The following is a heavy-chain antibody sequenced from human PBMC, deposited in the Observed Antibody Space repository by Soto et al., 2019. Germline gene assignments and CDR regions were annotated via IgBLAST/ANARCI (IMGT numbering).Heavy chain of an antibody. J-gene: IGHJ1*01. CDR2: MNPNSGNT. CDR1: GYTFTSYD. CDR3: ESYTYDYGDRH. D-gene: IGHD4-17*01. Sequence: QVQLVQSGAEVKTPGASVKVSCKASGYTFTSYDINWVRQPTGQGLEWMGWMNPNSGNTGYAQKFQGRVTMTRNSSISTAYMELSRLSYEAAGGYYVESYTYDYGDRHWGQG. V-gene: IGHV1-8*01.